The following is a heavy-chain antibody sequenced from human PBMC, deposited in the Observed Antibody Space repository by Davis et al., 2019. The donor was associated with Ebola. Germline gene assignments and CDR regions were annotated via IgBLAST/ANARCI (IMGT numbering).Heavy chain of an antibody. D-gene: IGHD6-6*01. CDR3: ARSSSALAGMDV. CDR1: GYTFSSYY. CDR2: INPSGGST. J-gene: IGHJ6*02. Sequence: ASVKVSCKASGYTFSSYYMHWVRHAPGQGLEWMGIINPSGGSTSYAQKFQGRVAMTRDTSTSTVYMELSSLRFEDTAVYYCARSSSALAGMDVWGQGTTVTVSS. V-gene: IGHV1-46*01.